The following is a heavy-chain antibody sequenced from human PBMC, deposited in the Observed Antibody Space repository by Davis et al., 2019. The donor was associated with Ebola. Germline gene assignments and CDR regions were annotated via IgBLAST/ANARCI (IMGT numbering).Heavy chain of an antibody. CDR2: ISSSGSTI. D-gene: IGHD3-10*01. V-gene: IGHV3-11*01. J-gene: IGHJ6*02. Sequence: PGGSLRLSCAASGFTVSSNYMSWVRQAPGKGLEWVSYISSSGSTIYYADSVKGRFTISRDNAKNSLYLQMNSLRAEDTAVYYCAREDSGSGSYYNPNYYYGMDVWGQGTTVTVSS. CDR3: AREDSGSGSYYNPNYYYGMDV. CDR1: GFTVSSNY.